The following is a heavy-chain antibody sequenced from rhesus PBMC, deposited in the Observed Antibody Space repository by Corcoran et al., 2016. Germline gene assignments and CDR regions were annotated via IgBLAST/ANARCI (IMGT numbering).Heavy chain of an antibody. D-gene: IGHD3-16*01. J-gene: IGHJ4*01. CDR2: IYGGSGGT. Sequence: QVQLQESGPGLVKPSETLSLTCAVSGYSISSGYGWGWIRQPPGKGLEWIGQIYGGSGGTYSNPSLKSRVTVSKDTSKNQFSLKLSSVTAADTAVYYCARDSGSYFDYWGQGVLVTVSS. CDR3: ARDSGSYFDY. CDR1: GYSISSGYG. V-gene: IGHV4-127*01.